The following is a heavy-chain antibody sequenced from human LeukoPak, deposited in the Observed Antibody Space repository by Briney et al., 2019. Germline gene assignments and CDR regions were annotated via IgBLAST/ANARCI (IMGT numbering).Heavy chain of an antibody. CDR1: GYTFTSYA. CDR2: INAGNGNT. V-gene: IGHV1-3*01. Sequence: ASVKVSCKASGYTFTSYAMHWVRQAPGQRLEWMGWINAGNGNTKYSQKFQGRVTITRDTSASTAYMELSSLRSDDTAVYYCARDPNSSGWSPFDYWGQGTLVTVSS. J-gene: IGHJ4*02. CDR3: ARDPNSSGWSPFDY. D-gene: IGHD6-19*01.